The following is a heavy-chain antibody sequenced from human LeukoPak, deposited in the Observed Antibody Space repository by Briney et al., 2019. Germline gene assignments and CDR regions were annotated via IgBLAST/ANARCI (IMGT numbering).Heavy chain of an antibody. CDR2: IGGTSSSL. CDR1: GFTFSSYS. V-gene: IGHV3-21*01. J-gene: IGHJ3*01. CDR3: AKEAGQDYGALDAFDV. Sequence: GGSLRLSFAASGFTFSSYSMNWVRQAPGKGLEWVSSIGGTSSSLYYAESVKGRFTISRDNARNSLYLQMNSLRAEDTAVYYCAKEAGQDYGALDAFDVWGQGTMVTVSS. D-gene: IGHD4-17*01.